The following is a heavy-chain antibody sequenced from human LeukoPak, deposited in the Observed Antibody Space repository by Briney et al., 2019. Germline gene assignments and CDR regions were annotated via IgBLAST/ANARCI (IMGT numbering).Heavy chain of an antibody. CDR1: GGSISSSNYY. CDR2: TYYTGTT. V-gene: IGHV4-39*01. J-gene: IGHJ4*02. Sequence: PSETPSLTCTVSGGSISSSNYYWGWIRQPPGKGLERIGSTYYTGTTYYNMSLESRLTISVDTSKNQFSLKLSSVTAADTAVYYCARHFGYYGSGSPIFWGQGTLVTVSS. CDR3: ARHFGYYGSGSPIF. D-gene: IGHD3-10*01.